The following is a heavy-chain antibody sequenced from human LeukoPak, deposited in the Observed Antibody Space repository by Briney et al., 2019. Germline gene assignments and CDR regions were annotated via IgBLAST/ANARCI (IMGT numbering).Heavy chain of an antibody. CDR3: ARGVGGGWYFDY. V-gene: IGHV4-59*01. J-gene: IGHJ4*02. CDR1: GGSISSYS. Sequence: PSETLSLTCTVSGGSISSYSWSWIRQPPGKGLEWIGYIYYSGSTNYNPSLKSRVTISVDTSKNQFSLKLSSVTAADTAVYYCARGVGGGWYFDYWGQGTLVTVSS. CDR2: IYYSGST. D-gene: IGHD6-19*01.